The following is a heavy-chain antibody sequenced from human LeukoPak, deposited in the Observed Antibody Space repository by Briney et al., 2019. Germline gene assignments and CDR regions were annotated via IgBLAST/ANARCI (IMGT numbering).Heavy chain of an antibody. V-gene: IGHV3-66*01. Sequence: PGGSLRLSCAAAGFTFSSYAMSWVRQAPGKGLEWVSVIYGADNTYYADSVKGRFTISRDNSKNTLYLQMNSLRAEDTAVYYCAKGSSVAGTIFGYWGQGTLVTVSS. J-gene: IGHJ4*02. D-gene: IGHD6-19*01. CDR3: AKGSSVAGTIFGY. CDR1: GFTFSSYA. CDR2: IYGADNT.